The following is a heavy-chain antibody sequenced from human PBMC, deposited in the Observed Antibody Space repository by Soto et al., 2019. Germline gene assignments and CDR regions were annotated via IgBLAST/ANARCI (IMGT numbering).Heavy chain of an antibody. CDR3: AREGSYYYDSSGYEDYYFDY. V-gene: IGHV4-31*03. J-gene: IGHJ4*02. Sequence: QVQLQESGPGLVKPSQTLSLTCTVSGGSISSGGYYWSWIRQHPGKGLEWIGYIYYRGSTYYNPSLKSRVTISVDTSKNQFSLKLSSVTAADTAVYYCAREGSYYYDSSGYEDYYFDYWGQGTLVTVSS. CDR2: IYYRGST. D-gene: IGHD3-22*01. CDR1: GGSISSGGYY.